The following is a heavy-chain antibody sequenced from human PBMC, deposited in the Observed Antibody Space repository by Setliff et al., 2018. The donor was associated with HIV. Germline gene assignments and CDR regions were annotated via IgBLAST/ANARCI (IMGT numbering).Heavy chain of an antibody. CDR3: ARRFPDGYYDSSGYYYDAFDI. D-gene: IGHD3-22*01. Sequence: GESLKISCKGSGYSFTSNWIGWVRQMPGKGLEWMRIIYPADSDTRYSPSFQGQVTISADKSIRTAYLQWSSLKASDTAMYYCARRFPDGYYDSSGYYYDAFDIWGQGTMVTVSS. CDR1: GYSFTSNW. CDR2: IYPADSDT. J-gene: IGHJ3*02. V-gene: IGHV5-51*01.